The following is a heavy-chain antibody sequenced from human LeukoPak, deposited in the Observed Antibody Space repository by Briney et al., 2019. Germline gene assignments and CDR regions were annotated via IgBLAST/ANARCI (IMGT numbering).Heavy chain of an antibody. CDR3: AKGGPPTGASPRPWDFNY. D-gene: IGHD1-26*01. V-gene: IGHV3-30*18. CDR2: ISYDGSYE. Sequence: AGGSLRLSCAASRFIFSTYGMHWVRQAPGKGLEWVAVISYDGSYESYADPVKGRFTISRDNSKNTLYLQMNSLRVEDTAVYYCAKGGPPTGASPRPWDFNYWGQGALVTVSS. CDR1: RFIFSTYG. J-gene: IGHJ4*02.